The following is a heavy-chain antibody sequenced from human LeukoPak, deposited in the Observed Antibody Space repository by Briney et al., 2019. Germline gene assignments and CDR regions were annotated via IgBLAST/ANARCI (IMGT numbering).Heavy chain of an antibody. Sequence: SETLSLTCTVSSGSISSSSYYWGWIRQPPGKGLEWIGSIYHSGSTYYNPSLKSRVTISVDTSKNQFSLKLSSVTAADTAVYYCARDPGYDSSGYGDYWGQGTLVTVSS. CDR1: SGSISSSSYY. V-gene: IGHV4-39*07. D-gene: IGHD3-22*01. J-gene: IGHJ4*02. CDR3: ARDPGYDSSGYGDY. CDR2: IYHSGST.